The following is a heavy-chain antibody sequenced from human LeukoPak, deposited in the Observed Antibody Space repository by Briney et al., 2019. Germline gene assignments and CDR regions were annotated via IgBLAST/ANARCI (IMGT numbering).Heavy chain of an antibody. CDR3: ARGRRDGYNFFYYYMDV. Sequence: PSETLSLTCTVSGGSVSSYYWSWIRQPPGKGLEWIGYIYYSGSTNYNPPLKSRVTISVDTSKNQFSLKLSSVTAADTAVYYCARGRRDGYNFFYYYMDVWGKGTTVTISS. D-gene: IGHD5-24*01. CDR2: IYYSGST. J-gene: IGHJ6*03. V-gene: IGHV4-59*02. CDR1: GGSVSSYY.